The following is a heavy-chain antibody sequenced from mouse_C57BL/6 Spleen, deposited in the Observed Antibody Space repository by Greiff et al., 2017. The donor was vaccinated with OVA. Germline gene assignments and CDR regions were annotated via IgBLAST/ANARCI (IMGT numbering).Heavy chain of an antibody. CDR3: ARENYDFYYFDY. Sequence: DVKLQESGPGLVKPSQSLSLTCSVTGYSITSGYYWNWIRQFPGNKLEWMGYISYDGSNNYNPSLKNRISITRDTSKNQFFLKLNSVTTEDTATYYCARENYDFYYFDYWGQGTTLTVSS. J-gene: IGHJ2*01. V-gene: IGHV3-6*01. CDR2: ISYDGSN. D-gene: IGHD2-4*01. CDR1: GYSITSGYY.